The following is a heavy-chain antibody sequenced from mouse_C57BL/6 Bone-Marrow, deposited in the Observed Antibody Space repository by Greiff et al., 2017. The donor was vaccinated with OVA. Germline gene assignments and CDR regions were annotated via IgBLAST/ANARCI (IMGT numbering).Heavy chain of an antibody. CDR2: FYPGSGSI. J-gene: IGHJ4*01. CDR3: ARHEGDYDAMDY. V-gene: IGHV1-62-2*01. CDR1: GYTFTEYT. Sequence: VQRVESGAELVKPGASVKLSCKASGYTFTEYTIHWVKQRSGQGLEWIGWFYPGSGSIKYNEKFKDKATLTADKSSSTVYMELSRLTSEDSAVYFCARHEGDYDAMDYWGQGTSVTVSS.